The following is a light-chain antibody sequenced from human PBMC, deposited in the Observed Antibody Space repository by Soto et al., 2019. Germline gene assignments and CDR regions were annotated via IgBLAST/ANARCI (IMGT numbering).Light chain of an antibody. CDR2: EVS. V-gene: IGLV2-14*02. CDR1: RSDVGSFNL. Sequence: QSALTQPASVTGSPGQSITISCTGTRSDVGSFNLVSWYQQHPGKAPKLMIYEVSSRPSGVSNRFSGSKSGNTASLTISGLQAEDEAYYYCSSYTTSTSFILFGGGTKLTVL. CDR3: SSYTTSTSFIL. J-gene: IGLJ2*01.